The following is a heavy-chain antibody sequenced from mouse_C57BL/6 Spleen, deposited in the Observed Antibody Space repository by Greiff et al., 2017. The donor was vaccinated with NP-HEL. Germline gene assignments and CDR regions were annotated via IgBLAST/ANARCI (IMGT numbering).Heavy chain of an antibody. Sequence: QVQLQQSGAELVKPGASVKLSCKASGYTFTSYWMQWVKQRPGQGLEWIGEIDPSDSYTNYNQKFKGKATLTVDTSSSTAYMQLSSLTSEDSAVYYCARGTTVVATPFAYWGQGTLVTVSA. CDR1: GYTFTSYW. CDR2: IDPSDSYT. CDR3: ARGTTVVATPFAY. D-gene: IGHD1-1*01. V-gene: IGHV1-50*01. J-gene: IGHJ3*01.